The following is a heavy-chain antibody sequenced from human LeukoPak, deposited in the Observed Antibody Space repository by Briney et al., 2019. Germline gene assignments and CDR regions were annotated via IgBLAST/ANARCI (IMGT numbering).Heavy chain of an antibody. V-gene: IGHV3-30*02. D-gene: IGHD6-6*01. Sequence: GGSLRLSCAASGFTFSSYGMLWVRQAPGKGLEWVAFVRYDGSNKYYADSVKGRFTISRDNSKKTLYLQMNSLRAEDTAVYYCAKDLGYSSSYNITLLDYWGQGTLVTVSS. CDR2: VRYDGSNK. CDR1: GFTFSSYG. J-gene: IGHJ4*02. CDR3: AKDLGYSSSYNITLLDY.